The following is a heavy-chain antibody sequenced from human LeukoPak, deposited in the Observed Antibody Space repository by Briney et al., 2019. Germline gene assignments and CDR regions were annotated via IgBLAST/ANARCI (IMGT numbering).Heavy chain of an antibody. V-gene: IGHV3-30*02. CDR1: GYPFDRYA. CDR2: IRYDGNKE. CDR3: ARDVNLKQLAD. Sequence: TGGSLRLSCVASGYPFDRYAMHWVRQAPGKGLEWVAFIRYDGNKEDYADSVKGRFTVSKDNSKNTMYLQMNSLRPEDTAMYYCARDVNLKQLADWGQGTLVTVSS. D-gene: IGHD1-1*01. J-gene: IGHJ4*02.